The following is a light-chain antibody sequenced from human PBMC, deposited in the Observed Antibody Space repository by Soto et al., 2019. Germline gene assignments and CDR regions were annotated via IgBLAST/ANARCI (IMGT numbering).Light chain of an antibody. CDR1: QNVLYSSNNKNL. CDR2: WPS. V-gene: IGKV4-1*01. Sequence: DIVMTQSPEYLAVSLGERATINCKSSQNVLYSSNNKNLIAWYQQKPGQPPKLLIYWPSTRESGVPDRFSGSGSGRDFTLTISILQAEDVAVYYCQHYYSPPRYTFGQGTRLEIK. J-gene: IGKJ2*01. CDR3: QHYYSPPRYT.